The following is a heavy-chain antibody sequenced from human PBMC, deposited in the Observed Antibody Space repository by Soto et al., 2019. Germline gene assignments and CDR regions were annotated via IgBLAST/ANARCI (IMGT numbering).Heavy chain of an antibody. CDR2: IYSIGST. V-gene: IGHV3-66*01. J-gene: IGHJ4*02. D-gene: IGHD3-9*01. CDR3: ARDKGILTGVSTD. CDR1: GFTVNTNY. Sequence: GGSLRLSCAASGFTVNTNYMSWVRQAPGKGLEWVSLIYSIGSTYYADSVKGRFTISRDNFKNTLYLQMNSLRAEDTAVYYCARDKGILTGVSTDWGQGTLVTVSS.